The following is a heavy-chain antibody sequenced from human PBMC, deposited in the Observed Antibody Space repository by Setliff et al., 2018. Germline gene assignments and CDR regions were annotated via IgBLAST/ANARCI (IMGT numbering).Heavy chain of an antibody. D-gene: IGHD3-3*01. J-gene: IGHJ4*02. CDR3: ARRETYYNFWSGYYAY. CDR2: IYYSGST. V-gene: IGHV4-39*07. CDR1: GGSISSSSYY. Sequence: KPSETLSLTCTVSGGSISSSSYYWGWIRQPPGKGLEWIGSIYYSGSTYYNPSLKSRVTISVDTSKNQSSLKLSSVTAADTAVYYCARRETYYNFWSGYYAYWGQGTLVTVS.